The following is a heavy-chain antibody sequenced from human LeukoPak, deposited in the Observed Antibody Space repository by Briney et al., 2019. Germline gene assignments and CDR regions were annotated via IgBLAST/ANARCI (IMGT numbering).Heavy chain of an antibody. CDR2: IYSGGST. Sequence: PGGSLRLSCAASGFTFSSYSMNWVRQAPGKGLEWVSVIYSGGSTYFADSVKGRFTISRHNSKNTLYLQINSLRAEDTAVYYCARAGPYDAFDIWGQGTMVTVSS. CDR1: GFTFSSYS. CDR3: ARAGPYDAFDI. D-gene: IGHD1-14*01. V-gene: IGHV3-53*04. J-gene: IGHJ3*02.